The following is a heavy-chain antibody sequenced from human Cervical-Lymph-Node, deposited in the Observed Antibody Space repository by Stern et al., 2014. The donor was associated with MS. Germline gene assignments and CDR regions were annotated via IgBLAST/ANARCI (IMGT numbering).Heavy chain of an antibody. CDR1: GYTFTSYH. J-gene: IGHJ4*02. Sequence: VQLVESGAEVKKPGASVKVSCKASGYTFTSYHMHWVRQAPGQGLEWMGIISPSGDSTSFTHKFQGRVIMTRDTSTSTVYMELSRLRSEDTAVYYCARAGGFGDLTAYWGQGTLVTVSS. V-gene: IGHV1-46*01. CDR2: ISPSGDST. D-gene: IGHD4-17*01. CDR3: ARAGGFGDLTAY.